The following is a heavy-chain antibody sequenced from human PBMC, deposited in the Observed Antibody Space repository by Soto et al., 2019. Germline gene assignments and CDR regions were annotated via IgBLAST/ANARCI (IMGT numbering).Heavy chain of an antibody. D-gene: IGHD3-22*01. V-gene: IGHV3-43*01. CDR1: GFTFDDYS. CDR3: VTEPYYYVVSSYYPLGS. CDR2: ISRDGTNT. J-gene: IGHJ5*02. Sequence: EVQLVQSGGVVVQPGGSLRLSCAASGFTFDDYSMHWVRQAPGKGLEWVSLISRDGTNTNYAESVKGRFTISRDNSKNSLYLQMNSLRTEDPALYYCVTEPYYYVVSSYYPLGSCGQGTLVTVSS.